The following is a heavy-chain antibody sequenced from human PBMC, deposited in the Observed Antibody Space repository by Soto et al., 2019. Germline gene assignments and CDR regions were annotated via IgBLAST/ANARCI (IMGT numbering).Heavy chain of an antibody. CDR3: ASTYCGGDCYSHYYYYGMDV. Sequence: QVQLQESGPGLVKPSETLSLTCTVYGGSISSYYWSWIRQPPGKGLEWIGYIYYSGSTNHNPSLKSRVTISVDTSKNQFSLKLSSVTAADTAVYYCASTYCGGDCYSHYYYYGMDVWGQGTTVTVSS. D-gene: IGHD2-21*02. V-gene: IGHV4-59*01. J-gene: IGHJ6*02. CDR2: IYYSGST. CDR1: GGSISSYY.